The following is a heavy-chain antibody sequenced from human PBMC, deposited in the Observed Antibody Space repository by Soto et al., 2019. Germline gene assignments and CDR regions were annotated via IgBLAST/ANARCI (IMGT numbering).Heavy chain of an antibody. V-gene: IGHV4-59*01. J-gene: IGHJ4*02. CDR3: ARGLRFLEEAY. CDR2: IYYSGST. CDR1: GGSLSSYY. D-gene: IGHD3-3*01. Sequence: SETLSLTCTGSGGSLSSYYWSWIRQPPGKGLEWIGYIYYSGSTNYNPSLKSRVTISVDTSKNQFSLKLSSVTAADTAVYYCARGLRFLEEAYWGQGTLVTVSS.